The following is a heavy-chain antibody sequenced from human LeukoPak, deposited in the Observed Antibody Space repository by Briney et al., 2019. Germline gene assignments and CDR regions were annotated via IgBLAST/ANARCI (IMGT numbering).Heavy chain of an antibody. J-gene: IGHJ5*02. V-gene: IGHV4-31*03. CDR1: GDPISSGGYY. CDR2: IYNNGSP. CDR3: ARGESLDFDP. D-gene: IGHD1-26*01. Sequence: SETLSLTCTASGDPISSGGYYWNWIRQHPGRGLEWIGFIYNNGSPKYNPSLKNRLTISADTSKNHFSLKLSAVTAADTAVYYCARGESLDFDPWGQGTLVTVSS.